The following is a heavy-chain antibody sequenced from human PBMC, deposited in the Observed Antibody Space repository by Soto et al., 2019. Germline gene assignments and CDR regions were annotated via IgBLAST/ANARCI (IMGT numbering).Heavy chain of an antibody. V-gene: IGHV3-48*04. Sequence: GGSLRLSCAASGFTFSSYAMSWVRQAPGKGLEWVSYISNSGHIINSADSVRGRFTISRDNAKNSLYLEMNSLISEDTAVYYCAREKGSWSLGLYSSYHSMDVWGPGTTVTVSS. CDR3: AREKGSWSLGLYSSYHSMDV. CDR1: GFTFSSYA. D-gene: IGHD3-10*01. CDR2: ISNSGHII. J-gene: IGHJ6*02.